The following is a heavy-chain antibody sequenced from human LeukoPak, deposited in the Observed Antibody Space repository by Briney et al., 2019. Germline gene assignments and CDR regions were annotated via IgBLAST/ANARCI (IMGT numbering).Heavy chain of an antibody. D-gene: IGHD3-3*01. CDR3: ARTGGITIFGVVIRRYYFDY. Sequence: PGGSLRLSCAASGFTFSSYGMSWVRQAPGKGLEWVANIKQDGSEKYYVDSVKGRFTIPRDNAKNSLYLQMNSLRAEDTAVYYCARTGGITIFGVVIRRYYFDYWGQGTLVTVSS. J-gene: IGHJ4*02. CDR2: IKQDGSEK. V-gene: IGHV3-7*01. CDR1: GFTFSSYG.